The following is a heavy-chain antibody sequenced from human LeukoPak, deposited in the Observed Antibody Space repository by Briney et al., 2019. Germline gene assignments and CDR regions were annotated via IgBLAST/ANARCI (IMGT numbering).Heavy chain of an antibody. CDR1: GFTFSSYA. Sequence: LAGGSLRLSCAASGFTFSSYAMHWVRQAPGKGLEWVAVISYDGSNKYYADSVKGRFTISRDNSKNTLYLQMNSLRAEDTAVYYCARSNPQYSKGPGPFDYWGQGTLVTVSS. CDR3: ARSNPQYSKGPGPFDY. CDR2: ISYDGSNK. V-gene: IGHV3-30-3*01. D-gene: IGHD6-6*01. J-gene: IGHJ4*02.